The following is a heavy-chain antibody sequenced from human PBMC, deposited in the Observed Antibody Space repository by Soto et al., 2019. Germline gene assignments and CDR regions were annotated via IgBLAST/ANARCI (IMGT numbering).Heavy chain of an antibody. J-gene: IGHJ4*02. V-gene: IGHV4-39*01. CDR1: GASINSNTYY. Sequence: LSLTCTVSGASINSNTYYWGWIRQPPGKGLEWIGSVFSSGTTYYSPSLKGRVTILMDMSRNQFFLNLNSVTAADTATYYCARRRVCFDYWGQGARGTVSS. CDR3: ARRRVCFDY. CDR2: VFSSGTT.